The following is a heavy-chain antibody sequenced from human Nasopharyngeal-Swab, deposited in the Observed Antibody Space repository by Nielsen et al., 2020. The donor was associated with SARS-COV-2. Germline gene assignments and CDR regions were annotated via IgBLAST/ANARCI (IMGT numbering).Heavy chain of an antibody. CDR1: GFTVTNNY. CDR3: AAPLTGLHY. J-gene: IGHJ4*02. D-gene: IGHD1-20*01. Sequence: GESLKISCAASGFTVTNNYMTWVRQVPGKGLEWISHIYASGDTHTADAVKGRFTISRDSSENTLYPEMNNLTPDDTATYYCAAPLTGLHYWGQGTLVTVSS. CDR2: IYASGDT. V-gene: IGHV3-53*01.